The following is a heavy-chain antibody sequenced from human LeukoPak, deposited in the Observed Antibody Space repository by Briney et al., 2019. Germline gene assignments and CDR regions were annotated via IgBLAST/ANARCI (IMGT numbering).Heavy chain of an antibody. D-gene: IGHD6-13*01. V-gene: IGHV3-21*01. CDR2: ISSSSSYI. CDR3: ASHSSSWYSPGI. Sequence: GRSLRLSCAASGFTFSSYGMHWVRQAPGKGLEWVSSISSSSSYIYYADSVKGRFTISRDNAKNSLYLQMNSLRAEDTAVYYCASHSSSWYSPGIWGQGTLVTVSS. J-gene: IGHJ4*02. CDR1: GFTFSSYG.